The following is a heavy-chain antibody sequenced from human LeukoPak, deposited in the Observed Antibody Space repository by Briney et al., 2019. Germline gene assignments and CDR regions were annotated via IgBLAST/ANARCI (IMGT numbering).Heavy chain of an antibody. CDR2: IIPLFGSA. Sequence: SVKVSCKASGYTFTSYYMHWVRQAPGQGLEWMGGIIPLFGSAKYAQKFQGRVTITADESTTTAYMELSSLRSEDTAVYYCAREWDFDTSGYYYYYWGQGTLVTVSS. CDR3: AREWDFDTSGYYYYY. CDR1: GYTFTSYY. V-gene: IGHV1-69*13. D-gene: IGHD3-22*01. J-gene: IGHJ4*02.